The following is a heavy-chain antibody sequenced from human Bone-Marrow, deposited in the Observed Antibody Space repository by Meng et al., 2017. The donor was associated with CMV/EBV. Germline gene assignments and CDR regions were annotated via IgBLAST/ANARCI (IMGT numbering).Heavy chain of an antibody. CDR3: ARGSWVYSDDDETTGLDY. Sequence: LETPSLTCAVYGGSFSGYYWSWIRQPPGNGLECIGEINHSGSTNYNPSLKSRVTRSVDTSKNQFSLKLTSVTAADTAVYYCARGSWVYSDDDETTGLDYWGPGTLGTVSS. J-gene: IGHJ4*02. D-gene: IGHD5-12*01. V-gene: IGHV4-34*01. CDR1: GGSFSGYY. CDR2: INHSGST.